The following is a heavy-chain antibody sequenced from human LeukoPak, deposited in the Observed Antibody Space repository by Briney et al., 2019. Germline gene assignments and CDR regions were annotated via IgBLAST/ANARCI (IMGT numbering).Heavy chain of an antibody. J-gene: IGHJ4*02. V-gene: IGHV3-20*04. CDR1: GFTFDDYG. CDR3: TKDPSGPPDY. D-gene: IGHD2-15*01. Sequence: GGSLRLSCAASGFTFDDYGMSWVRQAPGKGLEWVSGINWNGGSTYYADSVKGRFTISRDNSKNTLYLQMNSLRAEDTAVYYCTKDPSGPPDYWGQGTLVTVSS. CDR2: INWNGGST.